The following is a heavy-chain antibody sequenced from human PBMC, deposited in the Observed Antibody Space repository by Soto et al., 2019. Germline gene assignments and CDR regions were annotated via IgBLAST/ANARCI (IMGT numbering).Heavy chain of an antibody. Sequence: LRLSCAASGFTVSSNYMSWVHQAPGKGLEWVSVIYSGGSTYYADSVKGRFTISRDDSKNTLFLQMNSLRAEDTAVYYCATAKLLLPWLFDYWGQGTLVTVSS. CDR3: ATAKLLLPWLFDY. V-gene: IGHV3-66*01. D-gene: IGHD2-15*01. J-gene: IGHJ4*02. CDR1: GFTVSSNY. CDR2: IYSGGST.